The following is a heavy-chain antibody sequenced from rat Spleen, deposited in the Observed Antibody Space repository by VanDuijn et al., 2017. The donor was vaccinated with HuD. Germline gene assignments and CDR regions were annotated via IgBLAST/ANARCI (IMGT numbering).Heavy chain of an antibody. D-gene: IGHD1-9*01. CDR3: ARHGYNSYLDY. V-gene: IGHV5S11*01. J-gene: IGHJ2*01. Sequence: EVQLVESDGGLVQPGRSLKLSCAASGFTFSDYYMAWVRQSPTKGLEWVASISYVGAITFYRDSVKGRFTISRDNAKSSLYLQMNSLKSEETATYYCARHGYNSYLDYWGQGVMVTVSS. CDR1: GFTFSDYY. CDR2: ISYVGAIT.